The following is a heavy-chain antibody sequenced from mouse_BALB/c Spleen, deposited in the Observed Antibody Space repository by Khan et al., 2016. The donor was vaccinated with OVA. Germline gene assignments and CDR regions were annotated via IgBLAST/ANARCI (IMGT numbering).Heavy chain of an antibody. V-gene: IGHV3-2*02. CDR3: ARRAYYANWYFDV. CDR2: ISYSGST. D-gene: IGHD1-1*02. Sequence: LQQSGPGLVKPSQSLSLTCTVTGYSITSDYAWNWIRQFPGNKLEWMGYISYSGSTSYNPSLKSRISITRDTSKNQFFLQLNSVTTGDTATYYCARRAYYANWYFDVWGRGPRSPSPQ. J-gene: IGHJ1*01. CDR1: GYSITSDYA.